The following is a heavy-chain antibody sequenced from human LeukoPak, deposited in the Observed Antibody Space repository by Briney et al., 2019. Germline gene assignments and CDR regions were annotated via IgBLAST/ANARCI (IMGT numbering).Heavy chain of an antibody. D-gene: IGHD6-19*01. CDR2: IYTSGGT. CDR3: VRDSGSGWYDY. J-gene: IGHJ4*02. V-gene: IGHV4-61*02. Sequence: SETLSLTCTVSGGSISSGSYYWSWIRQPAGKGLEWIGRIYTSGGTNYNPSLKGRITMSVDRSKNQFSLKLSSVTAADTAVYYCVRDSGSGWYDYWGQGTLVTVSS. CDR1: GGSISSGSYY.